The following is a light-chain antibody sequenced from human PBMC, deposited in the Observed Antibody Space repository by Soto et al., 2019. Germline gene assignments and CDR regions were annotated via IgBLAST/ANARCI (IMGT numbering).Light chain of an antibody. Sequence: DIPMTQSPSSLSASVGDRVTITCRASQSISSYLNWYQHKPGKAPKLLIYAASSLHSGVPSRFSGSGSGTDFTLTISRLQPEDFATYYCQQSYSTPRTFGHGTKVEIK. J-gene: IGKJ1*01. CDR2: AAS. CDR1: QSISSY. V-gene: IGKV1-39*01. CDR3: QQSYSTPRT.